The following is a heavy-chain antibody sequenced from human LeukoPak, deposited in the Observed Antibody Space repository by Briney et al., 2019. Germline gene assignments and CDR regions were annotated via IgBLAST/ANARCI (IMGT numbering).Heavy chain of an antibody. CDR3: ARHAPYSNSWALTPAEYFKH. Sequence: SQTLSLTCTVSGDSISSDYWSWIRHPPGKGLGWDGYIYHTGSTSNNPSLKSRVTISLDASKRQFSLKLTSATAADTAVYFCARHAPYSNSWALTPAEYFKHWGQGTLVTVSS. D-gene: IGHD6-13*01. J-gene: IGHJ1*01. CDR2: IYHTGST. CDR1: GDSISSDY. V-gene: IGHV4-59*08.